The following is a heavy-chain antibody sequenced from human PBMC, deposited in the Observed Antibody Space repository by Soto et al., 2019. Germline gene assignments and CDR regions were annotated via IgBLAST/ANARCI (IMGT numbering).Heavy chain of an antibody. V-gene: IGHV3-30*04. CDR3: ARDVLDIVVVVAGKYYYYGMDV. CDR2: TSYDGRNT. Sequence: GGSLRLSCAASGFAFNRYAMHWVRQAPGKGLEWVAVTSYDGRNTFYADSVKGRFTISRDSSKNTVYLEMNSLRAEDTAVYYCARDVLDIVVVVAGKYYYYGMDVWGQGTTVTVSS. D-gene: IGHD2-2*01. CDR1: GFAFNRYA. J-gene: IGHJ6*02.